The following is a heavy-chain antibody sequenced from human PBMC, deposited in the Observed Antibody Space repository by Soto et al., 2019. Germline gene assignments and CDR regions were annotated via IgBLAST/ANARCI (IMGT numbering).Heavy chain of an antibody. J-gene: IGHJ5*01. CDR2: IAHNGFSQ. CDR3: AKDWGSSGWFNWIDS. V-gene: IGHV3-30*18. Sequence: QVQLVESGGGVVQPGTSLRLSCVVSGFTLSNTGVHWVRQAPGKGLEWVAMIAHNGFSQFYVDSVKGRFTISRDNSKNTVYLQMHSLRPEDTSVYYCAKDWGSSGWFNWIDSWGQGTLVTVSS. CDR1: GFTLSNTG. D-gene: IGHD6-19*01.